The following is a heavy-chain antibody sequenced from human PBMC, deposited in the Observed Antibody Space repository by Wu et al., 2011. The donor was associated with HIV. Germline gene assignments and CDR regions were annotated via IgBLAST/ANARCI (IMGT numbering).Heavy chain of an antibody. CDR3: ARWIVATTNFDY. V-gene: IGHV1-2*02. CDR1: GYTFTGYY. D-gene: IGHD5-12*01. J-gene: IGHJ4*02. CDR2: INPNTGGT. Sequence: QVQLVQSGAEVKKPGASVKVSCETSGYTFTGYYIHWVRQAPGQGLEWMGWINPNTGGTNYARKFQDRVTMTGDTSISTAYMELSRLRSDDTAVYYCARWIVATTNFDYWGQGTLVHRLL.